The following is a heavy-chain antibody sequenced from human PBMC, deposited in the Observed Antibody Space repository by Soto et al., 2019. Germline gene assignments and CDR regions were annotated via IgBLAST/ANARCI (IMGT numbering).Heavy chain of an antibody. CDR3: ASPGSSSGYFDY. CDR2: IIPIFGTA. D-gene: IGHD6-6*01. Sequence: SVKVSCKASGGTFSSYAISWVRQAPGQGLEWMGGIIPIFGTANYAQKFQGRVTITADESTSTAYMELSSLRSEDTAVYYCASPGSSSGYFDYWGQGTLVTVSS. V-gene: IGHV1-69*13. CDR1: GGTFSSYA. J-gene: IGHJ4*02.